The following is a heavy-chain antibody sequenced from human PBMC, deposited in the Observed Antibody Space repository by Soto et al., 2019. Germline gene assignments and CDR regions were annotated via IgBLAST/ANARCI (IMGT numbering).Heavy chain of an antibody. CDR1: GFTFSSYS. J-gene: IGHJ4*02. CDR2: ISSSSSYI. D-gene: IGHD3-9*01. Sequence: GGSLRLSCAASGFTFSSYSMNWVRQAPGKGLGWVSSISSSSSYIYYADSVKGRFTISRDNAKNSLYLQMNSLRAEDTAVYYCARGALRYFDWLFRDFDYWGQGTLVTVSS. V-gene: IGHV3-21*01. CDR3: ARGALRYFDWLFRDFDY.